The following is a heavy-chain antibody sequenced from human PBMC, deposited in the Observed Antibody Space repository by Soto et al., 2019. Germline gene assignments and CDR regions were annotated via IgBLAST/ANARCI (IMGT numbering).Heavy chain of an antibody. Sequence: EVQLLESGGGLVQPGGSLRLSCAASGFTFSSYAMSWVRQAPGKGLEWVSAISGSGGSTYYADSVKGRFTISRDNTKNTLYLQMNSVGAEDTAGYYCAKVYDYGDYGGFDYWGQGTLVTVSS. CDR2: ISGSGGST. D-gene: IGHD4-17*01. CDR1: GFTFSSYA. J-gene: IGHJ4*02. CDR3: AKVYDYGDYGGFDY. V-gene: IGHV3-23*01.